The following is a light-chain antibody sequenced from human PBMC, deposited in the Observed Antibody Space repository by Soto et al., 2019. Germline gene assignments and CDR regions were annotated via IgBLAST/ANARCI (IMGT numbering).Light chain of an antibody. J-gene: IGLJ1*01. CDR3: SSYAGSNNYV. Sequence: QSALPQHPSESGSPGQSVTISCTGTSSDVGGYNYISWYQQHPGKAPKLMIYEVSKRPSGVPDRFSGSKSGNTASLTVSGLQAEDEADYFCSSYAGSNNYVFGTGTKVTVL. CDR1: SSDVGGYNY. V-gene: IGLV2-8*01. CDR2: EVS.